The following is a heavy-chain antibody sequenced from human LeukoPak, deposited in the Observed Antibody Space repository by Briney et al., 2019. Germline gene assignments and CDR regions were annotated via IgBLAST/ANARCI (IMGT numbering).Heavy chain of an antibody. CDR3: VRGGTYCDSSCKGADF. Sequence: GVLRLSCAASGFTFTNYAISWVRQAPGKGLEWVSGISGGGGSTYYADSVKGRFTISRDNAKNSLDLQMNSLRAEDTAVYYCVRGGTYCDSSCKGADFWGQGTLVAVSS. J-gene: IGHJ4*02. CDR1: GFTFTNYA. D-gene: IGHD2/OR15-2a*01. V-gene: IGHV3-23*01. CDR2: ISGGGGST.